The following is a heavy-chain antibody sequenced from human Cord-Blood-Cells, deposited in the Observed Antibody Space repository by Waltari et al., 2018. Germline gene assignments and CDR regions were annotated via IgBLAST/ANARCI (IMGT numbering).Heavy chain of an antibody. CDR2: IIPIFGTA. V-gene: IGHV1-69*01. D-gene: IGHD2-15*01. J-gene: IGHJ3*02. CDR3: AERYCSGGSCYSFAFDI. CDR1: GGTFSSYA. Sequence: QVQLVQSGAEVKKPGSSVKVSCKASGGTFSSYAISWVRQAPGQGLEWMGGIIPIFGTANYAQKCQGRVTITADESTSTAYMELSSLGSEDTAVYYCAERYCSGGSCYSFAFDIWGQGTMVTVSS.